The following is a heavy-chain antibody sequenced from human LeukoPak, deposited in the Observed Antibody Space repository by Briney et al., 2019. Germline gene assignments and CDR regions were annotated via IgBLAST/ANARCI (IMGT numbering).Heavy chain of an antibody. J-gene: IGHJ4*02. D-gene: IGHD1-26*01. V-gene: IGHV5-51*01. Sequence: GESLKISCKASGYSFTTYWIGWVRQVPGKGLEWVGIIYPADSTAKYSPSFEGQVTISADKSISTAYLQWSSLKASDTAIYYCATSGSYGSYSDYWGQGTLVTVSS. CDR3: ATSGSYGSYSDY. CDR1: GYSFTTYW. CDR2: IYPADSTA.